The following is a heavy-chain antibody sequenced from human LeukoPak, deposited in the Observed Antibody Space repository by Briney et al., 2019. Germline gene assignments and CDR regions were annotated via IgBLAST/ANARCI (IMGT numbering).Heavy chain of an antibody. CDR1: GGSISSYY. D-gene: IGHD3-9*01. CDR2: IYYSGST. Sequence: SETLSLTCTVSGGSISSYYWSWIRQPPGKGLEWIGYIYYSGSTNYNPSLKSRVTISVDTSKNQFSLKLSSVTAADTAVYYCARDHNAGYYDILTGCSGWFDPWGQGTLVTVSS. J-gene: IGHJ5*02. V-gene: IGHV4-59*01. CDR3: ARDHNAGYYDILTGCSGWFDP.